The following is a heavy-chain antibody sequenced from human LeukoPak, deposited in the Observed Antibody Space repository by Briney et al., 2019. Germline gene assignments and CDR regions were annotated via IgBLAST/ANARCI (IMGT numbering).Heavy chain of an antibody. V-gene: IGHV3-23*01. CDR1: GFTFSNYA. CDR2: IAGNGNT. J-gene: IGHJ3*01. D-gene: IGHD2-21*02. CDR3: AKCARIGGACYDAFDL. Sequence: GGSLRLSCAASGFTFSNYALTWVRQASGTGLEWVSIIAGNGNTYYADSVKGRFTISRDDSKSTLYLQMNSLRPGDTAVYYCAKCARIGGACYDAFDLWGQGTMVTVSS.